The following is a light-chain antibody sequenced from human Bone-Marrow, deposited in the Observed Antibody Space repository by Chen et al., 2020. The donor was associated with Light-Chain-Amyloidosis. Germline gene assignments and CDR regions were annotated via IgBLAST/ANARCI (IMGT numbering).Light chain of an antibody. CDR1: NSDVGIYNY. CDR2: EGN. Sequence: QSALTQPASVSGSPGQSITISCTGSNSDVGIYNYVSWYQQHPDKAPKLIIFEGNERPSGVSNRFSGSKSGNTASLTISGLQAEDEADYYCSSYTSRSTLEFGGGTKLTVL. J-gene: IGLJ3*02. CDR3: SSYTSRSTLE. V-gene: IGLV2-14*02.